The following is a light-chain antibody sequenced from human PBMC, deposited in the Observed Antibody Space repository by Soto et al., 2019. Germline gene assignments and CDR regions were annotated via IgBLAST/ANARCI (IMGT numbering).Light chain of an antibody. V-gene: IGKV3-15*01. J-gene: IGKJ1*01. CDR1: QSINSN. Sequence: EIVMTQSPATLSVSPGERATLSCRASQSINSNLAWYQQKPGQTPRLLIYGASTRATGIPARFSGSGSGTDFTLTISSLQSEDFAVYYCQQYNNWWKFGQGTNVEIK. CDR2: GAS. CDR3: QQYNNWWK.